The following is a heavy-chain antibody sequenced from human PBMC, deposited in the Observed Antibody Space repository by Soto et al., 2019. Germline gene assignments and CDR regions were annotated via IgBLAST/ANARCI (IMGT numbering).Heavy chain of an antibody. V-gene: IGHV3-48*01. CDR1: GFTFSSYS. CDR2: ISSSSSTI. J-gene: IGHJ3*02. CDR3: ARDSANFDWLLRDAFDI. Sequence: GGSLRLSCAASGFTFSSYSMNWVRQAPGKGLEWVSYISSSSSTIYYADSVKGRFTISRDNAKNSLYLQMNSLRAEDTAVYYCARDSANFDWLLRDAFDIWGQGTMVTVSS. D-gene: IGHD3-9*01.